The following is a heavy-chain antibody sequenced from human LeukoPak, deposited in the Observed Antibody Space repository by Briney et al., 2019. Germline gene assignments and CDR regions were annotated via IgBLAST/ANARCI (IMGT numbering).Heavy chain of an antibody. CDR1: GGSISSYY. CDR2: IYYSGST. J-gene: IGHJ4*02. Sequence: SDTLSLTCTLSGGSISSYYWSWIRQPPGKGLEWIGYIYYSGSTKYNPSPKSRVTRSVDTSKNQFSLKLSSVTAADTAVYYCARTPGGVAPFEYWGEGTLVTVSS. V-gene: IGHV4-59*07. D-gene: IGHD3-16*01. CDR3: ARTPGGVAPFEY.